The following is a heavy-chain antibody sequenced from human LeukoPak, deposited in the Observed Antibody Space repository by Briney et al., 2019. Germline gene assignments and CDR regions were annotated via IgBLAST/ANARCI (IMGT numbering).Heavy chain of an antibody. CDR1: GVSITTTNYY. J-gene: IGHJ4*01. CDR3: ARDTVPPRNATEQKTGTYY. Sequence: SETLSLTCTVSGVSITTTNYYWAWIRQPPGEGLRWIGSVYYRGNTYSNPSLESRITMSVDTSKNQFSLRLTSVTAADTALYYCARDTVPPRNATEQKTGTYYWGLGTLVTVSS. CDR2: VYYRGNT. V-gene: IGHV4-39*02. D-gene: IGHD7-27*01.